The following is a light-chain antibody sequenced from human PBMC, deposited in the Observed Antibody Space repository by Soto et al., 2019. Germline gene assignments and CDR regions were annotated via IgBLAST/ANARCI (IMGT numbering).Light chain of an antibody. Sequence: QSVLTQPPSVSGAPGQRVTISCTGSSSNIGAGYDVHWYQQLPGTAPKRLIYGNSNRPSWVPDRFSGSKSGSSASLAITGLQAEDEADYYCQSYDSSLSGRVVFGGGTKVTVL. CDR1: SSNIGAGYD. V-gene: IGLV1-40*01. CDR2: GNS. CDR3: QSYDSSLSGRVV. J-gene: IGLJ2*01.